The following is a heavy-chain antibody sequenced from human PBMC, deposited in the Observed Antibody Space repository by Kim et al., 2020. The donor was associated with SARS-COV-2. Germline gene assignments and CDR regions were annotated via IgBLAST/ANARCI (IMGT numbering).Heavy chain of an antibody. V-gene: IGHV1-69*04. J-gene: IGHJ4*02. CDR1: GGTFSSYA. CDR3: ARLSGIAAAGLKYYFDY. CDR2: IIPILGIA. Sequence: SVKVSCKASGGTFSSYAISWVRQAPGQGLEWMGRIIPILGIANYAQKFQGRVTITADKSTSTAYMELSSLRSEDTAVYYCARLSGIAAAGLKYYFDYWGQGTLVTVSS. D-gene: IGHD6-13*01.